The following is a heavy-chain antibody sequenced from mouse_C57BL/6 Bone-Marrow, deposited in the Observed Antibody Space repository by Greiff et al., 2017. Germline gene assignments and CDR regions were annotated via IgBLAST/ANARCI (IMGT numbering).Heavy chain of an antibody. J-gene: IGHJ1*03. CDR3: ARGTGRDWWYFDV. V-gene: IGHV1-81*01. D-gene: IGHD4-1*01. CDR2: IYPRSGNT. CDR1: GYTFTSYG. Sequence: QVQLKQSGAELARPGASVKLSCKASGYTFTSYGISWVKQRTGQGLEWIGEIYPRSGNTYYNEKFKGKATLTADKSSSTAYMELRSLTSEDSAVYFCARGTGRDWWYFDVWGTGTTVTVSS.